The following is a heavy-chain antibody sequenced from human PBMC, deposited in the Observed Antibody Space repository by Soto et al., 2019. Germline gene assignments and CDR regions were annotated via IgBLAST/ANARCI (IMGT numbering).Heavy chain of an antibody. Sequence: QLVQSGPEVKKPGASVKVSCKASGYTFSSYTISWVRQAPGQGLEWMGWISPYNGNTKYTQKLQGRLTMTTDTSTSTADMELRSLRSDDTAVYYCARADYGVDDYWGQGTLVTVSS. CDR1: GYTFSSYT. CDR2: ISPYNGNT. V-gene: IGHV1-18*01. J-gene: IGHJ4*02. CDR3: ARADYGVDDY. D-gene: IGHD3-16*01.